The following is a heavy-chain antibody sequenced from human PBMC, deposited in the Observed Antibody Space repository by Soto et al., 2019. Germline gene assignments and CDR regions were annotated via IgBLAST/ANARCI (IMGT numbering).Heavy chain of an antibody. CDR2: IYYSGST. J-gene: IGHJ5*02. Sequence: QVQLQESGPGLVKPSETLSLTCTVSGGSISSDYWNWIRQPPEKGLEWIGYIYYSGSTNYNPSLKSRVTISVDTSKNQFSLQLSSVTAADTAVYYCAGGKAVAGGFDPWGQGTLVTVSS. D-gene: IGHD6-19*01. CDR1: GGSISSDY. CDR3: AGGKAVAGGFDP. V-gene: IGHV4-59*01.